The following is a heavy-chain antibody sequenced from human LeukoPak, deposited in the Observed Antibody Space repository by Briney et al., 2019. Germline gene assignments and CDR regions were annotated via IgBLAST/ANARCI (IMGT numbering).Heavy chain of an antibody. CDR3: ARSPSGYRFDS. V-gene: IGHV4-61*01. CDR2: IHYSGST. D-gene: IGHD3-22*01. CDR1: GGSVGSGSYY. Sequence: SETLSLTCSVSGGSVGSGSYYWSWIRQPPGKGREWIGDIHYSGSTNYNPSLKSRVTISVDTSKNQFSLKLSSVTAADTAVYYCARSPSGYRFDSWGQGTLVTVSS. J-gene: IGHJ4*02.